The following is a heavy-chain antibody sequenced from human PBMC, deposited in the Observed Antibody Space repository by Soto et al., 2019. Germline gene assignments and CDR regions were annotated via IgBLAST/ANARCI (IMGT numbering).Heavy chain of an antibody. CDR1: GGTFSSYA. D-gene: IGHD2-2*02. CDR3: AVVGGCSSTSCYNSIWFDP. CDR2: IIPIFGTA. Sequence: GASVKVSFKASGGTFSSYAISWLRQAPGQGLEWMGGIIPIFGTANYAQKFQGRVTITADESTSTAYMELSSLRSEDTAVYYCAVVGGCSSTSCYNSIWFDPWGQGTLVTVSS. V-gene: IGHV1-69*13. J-gene: IGHJ5*02.